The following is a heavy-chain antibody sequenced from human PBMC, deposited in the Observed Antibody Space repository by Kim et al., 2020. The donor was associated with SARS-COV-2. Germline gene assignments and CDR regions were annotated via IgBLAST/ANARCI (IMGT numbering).Heavy chain of an antibody. Sequence: SETLSLTCTVSGGSISSSSYYWGWIRQPPGKGLEWIGSIYYSGSTYYNPSIKSRVTISVDTSKNQFSLKLSSVTAADTAVYYCAGHSIVATTPPFNYWGQGTLGTVSS. CDR1: GGSISSSSYY. CDR3: AGHSIVATTPPFNY. D-gene: IGHD5-12*01. CDR2: IYYSGST. V-gene: IGHV4-39*01. J-gene: IGHJ4*02.